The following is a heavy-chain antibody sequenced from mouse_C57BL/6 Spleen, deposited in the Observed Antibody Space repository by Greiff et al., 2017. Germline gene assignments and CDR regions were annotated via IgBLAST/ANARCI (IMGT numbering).Heavy chain of an antibody. CDR3: ARYGAFDY. CDR2: IDPSDSET. V-gene: IGHV1-52*01. J-gene: IGHJ2*01. D-gene: IGHD2-10*02. CDR1: GYTFTSYW. Sequence: VQLQQPGAELVRPGSSVKLSCKASGYTFTSYWMQWVKQRPIQGLEWIGNIDPSDSETHYNQKFKDKATLTVDKSSSTAYMQLSSLASEDSAVYYCARYGAFDYWGQGTTLTVSS.